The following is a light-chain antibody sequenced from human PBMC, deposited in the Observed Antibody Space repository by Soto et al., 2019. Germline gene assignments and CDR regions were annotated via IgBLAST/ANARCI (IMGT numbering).Light chain of an antibody. Sequence: SVLNQPTSVSGSPGQSITISCTGTSRDIGAYNFVSWYPQHPGEVPTLLLYDVTNRPSGVSSCCSASKSGNSASLIISGLQAEDEAEYYCSSHTSSCSIVFGTATKLTVL. J-gene: IGLJ1*01. CDR3: SSHTSSCSIV. CDR2: DVT. V-gene: IGLV2-14*01. CDR1: SRDIGAYNF.